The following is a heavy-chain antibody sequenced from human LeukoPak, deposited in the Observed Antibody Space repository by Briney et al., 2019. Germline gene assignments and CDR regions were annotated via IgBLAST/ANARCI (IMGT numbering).Heavy chain of an antibody. Sequence: SHTLSLTCAISGDSVSINSAAWNWIRQSPSRGLEWLGRTYYRSKWYNDYAVSVKSRITINPDTSKNQFSLQLNSVTPEDTAVYYCARGSVEVGAGVGMDVWGQGTTVTVSS. J-gene: IGHJ6*02. V-gene: IGHV6-1*01. CDR3: ARGSVEVGAGVGMDV. CDR2: TYYRSKWYN. CDR1: GDSVSINSAA. D-gene: IGHD1-26*01.